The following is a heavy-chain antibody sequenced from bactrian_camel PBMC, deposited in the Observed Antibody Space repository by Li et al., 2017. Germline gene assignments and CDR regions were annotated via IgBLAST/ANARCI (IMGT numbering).Heavy chain of an antibody. CDR3: NGRFGTDDTLYDH. CDR2: LPNDGRTA. CDR1: GYNYKESC. V-gene: IGHV3S26*01. D-gene: IGHD7*01. J-gene: IGHJ4*01. Sequence: VQLVESGGGSVQAGGSLTLSCVYSGYNYKESCMGWFRQSPGAKHEGVARLPNDGRTASYSDSMRGRLFISRDNSKRTLWLQMNNLKSEDTARYYCNGRFGTDDTLYDHWGQGTQVTVS.